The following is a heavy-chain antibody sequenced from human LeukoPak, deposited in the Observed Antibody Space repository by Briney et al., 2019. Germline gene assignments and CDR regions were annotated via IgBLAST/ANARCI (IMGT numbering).Heavy chain of an antibody. CDR1: GGSFSGYY. J-gene: IGHJ5*02. Sequence: SETLSLTCAVYGGSFSGYYWSWIRQPPGKGLEWIGEINHSGSTNYNPSLKSRVTISVDTSKNQFSLKLSSVTAADTAVYYCARGSIAVAGKVPGWFDPWGQGTLVTVSS. V-gene: IGHV4-34*01. CDR2: INHSGST. D-gene: IGHD6-19*01. CDR3: ARGSIAVAGKVPGWFDP.